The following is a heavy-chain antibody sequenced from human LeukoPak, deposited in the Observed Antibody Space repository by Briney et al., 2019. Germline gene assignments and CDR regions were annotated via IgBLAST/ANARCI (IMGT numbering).Heavy chain of an antibody. D-gene: IGHD3-10*01. CDR1: GFTFSSYW. CDR2: IKQDGSEK. CDR3: ARGPLLWFGDPSDY. V-gene: IGHV3-7*03. Sequence: GGSLRLSCAASGFTFSSYWMSWVRQAPGKGLEWVAIIKQDGSEKYYVDSVKGRFTIPRDNTKNSLYLQMNSLRAEDTAVYYCARGPLLWFGDPSDYWGQGTLVTVSS. J-gene: IGHJ4*02.